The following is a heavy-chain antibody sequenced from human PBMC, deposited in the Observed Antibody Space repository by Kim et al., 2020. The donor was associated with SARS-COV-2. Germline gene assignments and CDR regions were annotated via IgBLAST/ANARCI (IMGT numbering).Heavy chain of an antibody. V-gene: IGHV3-23*01. CDR3: AKDIWGFGWLFDY. J-gene: IGHJ4*02. Sequence: YYADPVKGRFTIPRDTTKGMVYLHMSSMGVEDTAVYYCAKDIWGFGWLFDYWGQGVLVTVSS. D-gene: IGHD3-16*01.